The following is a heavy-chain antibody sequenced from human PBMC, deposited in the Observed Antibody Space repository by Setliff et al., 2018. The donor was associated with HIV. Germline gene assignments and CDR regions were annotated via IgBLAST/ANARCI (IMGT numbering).Heavy chain of an antibody. CDR1: GFTFSNYD. Sequence: ETLSLSCAASGFTFSNYDMHWVRQVIGKGLEWVSAIGTAGDTYYPGSVKGRFTISRENAKNSLYLQMNSLRAGDTAVYYCARALYPMTTVSAFDSWGQGTLVTVSS. CDR3: ARALYPMTTVSAFDS. CDR2: IGTAGDT. V-gene: IGHV3-13*01. J-gene: IGHJ5*01. D-gene: IGHD4-4*01.